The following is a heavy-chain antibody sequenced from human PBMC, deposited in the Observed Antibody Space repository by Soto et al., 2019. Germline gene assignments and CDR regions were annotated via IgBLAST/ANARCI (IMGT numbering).Heavy chain of an antibody. CDR2: IGYDGSNE. V-gene: IGHV3-33*01. D-gene: IGHD5-12*01. CDR1: GFAFSDYS. Sequence: QVQLLESGGGVVQPGKSLRLSCTASGFAFSDYSMHWVRQAPGKGLEWVALIGYDGSNEYYADSVKGRFTISRANSKKTVYLQLTSLRAEDTSVYYCASASVATARRAYFASWGQGTLVTVSS. J-gene: IGHJ4*02. CDR3: ASASVATARRAYFAS.